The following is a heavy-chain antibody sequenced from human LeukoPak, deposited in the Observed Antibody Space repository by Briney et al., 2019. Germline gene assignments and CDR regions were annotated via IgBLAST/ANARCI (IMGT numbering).Heavy chain of an antibody. J-gene: IGHJ5*02. Sequence: ASVKVSCKASGYTFTTYDINWVRHATGQGLEWMGWMNPNSGSTGYTQKFQGRVTMTRNTSISTAYMELSSLRSEDTAVYYCARGRGSGHKENWFDPWGQGTLVTVSS. CDR1: GYTFTTYD. V-gene: IGHV1-8*01. D-gene: IGHD6-19*01. CDR2: MNPNSGST. CDR3: ARGRGSGHKENWFDP.